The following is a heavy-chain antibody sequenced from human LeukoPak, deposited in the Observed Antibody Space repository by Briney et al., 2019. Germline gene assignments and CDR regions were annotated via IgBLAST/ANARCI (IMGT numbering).Heavy chain of an antibody. J-gene: IGHJ4*02. CDR1: GFTFSSYG. CDR2: ISYDGSNK. CDR3: AKDEGRYCSSTSCFPFDY. D-gene: IGHD2-2*01. V-gene: IGHV3-30*18. Sequence: GRSLRLSCAASGFTFSSYGMHWVRQAPGKGLEWVAVISYDGSNKYYADSVKGRFTISRDNSKNTLYLQMNNLRAEDTAVYYCAKDEGRYCSSTSCFPFDYWGQGTLVTVSS.